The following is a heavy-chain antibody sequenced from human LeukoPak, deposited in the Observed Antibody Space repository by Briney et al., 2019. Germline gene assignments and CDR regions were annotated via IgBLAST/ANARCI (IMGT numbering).Heavy chain of an antibody. CDR2: IYTSGST. J-gene: IGHJ5*02. Sequence: SQTLSLTCTVSGGSISSGSYYWSWIRQPAGKGPEWIGRIYTSGSTNYNPSLKSRVTISVDTSKNQFSLKLSSVTAADTAVYYCARDGPALDPWGQGTLVTVSS. CDR1: GGSISSGSYY. CDR3: ARDGPALDP. V-gene: IGHV4-61*02.